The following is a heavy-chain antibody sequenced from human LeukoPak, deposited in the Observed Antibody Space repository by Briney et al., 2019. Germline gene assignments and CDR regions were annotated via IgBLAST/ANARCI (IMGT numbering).Heavy chain of an antibody. J-gene: IGHJ4*02. CDR2: IIPIFGTA. D-gene: IGHD5-18*01. CDR3: AREFYSYGLDY. Sequence: ASVKVSCKASGGTFSSYAISWVRQAPGRGLEWMGGIIPIFGTANYAQKFQGRVTITADKSTSTAYMELSSLRSEDTAVYYCAREFYSYGLDYWGQGTLVTVSS. CDR1: GGTFSSYA. V-gene: IGHV1-69*06.